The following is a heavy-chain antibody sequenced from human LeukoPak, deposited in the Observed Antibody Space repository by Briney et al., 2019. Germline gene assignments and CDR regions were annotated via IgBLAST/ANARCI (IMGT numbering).Heavy chain of an antibody. CDR3: TRDPYFSGGYFDH. CDR1: GFTFDDYA. D-gene: IGHD6-19*01. J-gene: IGHJ4*02. CDR2: INWNGGNT. Sequence: GSLRLSCAASGFTFDDYAMNWVRQAPGKGLEWVAGINWNGGNTGYAETVKGRFTISRDNAKNSLYLQMKSLRAEDTALYYCTRDPYFSGGYFDHWGQGTLVTVSS. V-gene: IGHV3-20*04.